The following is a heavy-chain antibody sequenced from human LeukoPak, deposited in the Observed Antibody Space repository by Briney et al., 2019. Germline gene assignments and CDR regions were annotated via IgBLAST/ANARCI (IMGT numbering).Heavy chain of an antibody. CDR1: GFTFSSYS. CDR3: ARAGRGGPILDY. V-gene: IGHV3-30*05. Sequence: GGSLRLSCAASGFTFSSYSMNWVRQAPGKGLEWVAVISYDGSNKYYADSVKGRFTISRDNSKNTLYLQMNSLRAEDTAVYYCARAGRGGPILDYWGQGTLVTVSS. J-gene: IGHJ4*02. CDR2: ISYDGSNK.